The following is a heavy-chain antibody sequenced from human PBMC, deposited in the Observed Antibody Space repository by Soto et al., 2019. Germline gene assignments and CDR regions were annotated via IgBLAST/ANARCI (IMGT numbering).Heavy chain of an antibody. CDR2: IYYSGNT. V-gene: IGHV4-31*03. J-gene: IGHJ5*02. CDR1: GASISSGGHH. CDR3: ARDYFGSGSYYTKGNWFDP. Sequence: SETLSLTCTVSGASISSGGHHWSWIRQHPGKGLEWIGYIYYSGNTYYNPSLKSRVLISIDTSKNQFSLRLSSVTAADTAVYYCARDYFGSGSYYTKGNWFDPWGQGALVTVSS. D-gene: IGHD3-10*01.